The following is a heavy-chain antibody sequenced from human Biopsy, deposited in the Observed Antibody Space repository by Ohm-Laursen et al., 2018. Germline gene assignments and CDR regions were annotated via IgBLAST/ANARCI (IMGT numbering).Heavy chain of an antibody. V-gene: IGHV1-46*01. J-gene: IGHJ4*02. CDR3: TREADYNWVIEPPGVH. CDR1: GITFTQFF. D-gene: IGHD2-21*01. CDR2: VKASDGTK. Sequence: ASVKASCKASGITFTQFFIHWIRQAPGQGLVWMGVVKASDGTKRYAHEFQGRVTMTRDTSTNTAYVELSSLTYEDTATYYCTREADYNWVIEPPGVHWGQGTPVTVSS.